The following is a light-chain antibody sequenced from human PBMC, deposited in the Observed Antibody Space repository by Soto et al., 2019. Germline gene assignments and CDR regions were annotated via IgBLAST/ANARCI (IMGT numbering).Light chain of an antibody. CDR1: QSVSRN. CDR2: GAS. CDR3: QEYDTWPWGPFT. J-gene: IGKJ3*01. V-gene: IGKV3-15*01. Sequence: EIVMTQSPAILSVSPGERVTLSCRASQSVSRNIAWYQQTPGQPPRLLIYGASTRATGTPDRFSGSASGTHFTLTITSLQSEDFAAYYCQEYDTWPWGPFTFGPGTKVDAK.